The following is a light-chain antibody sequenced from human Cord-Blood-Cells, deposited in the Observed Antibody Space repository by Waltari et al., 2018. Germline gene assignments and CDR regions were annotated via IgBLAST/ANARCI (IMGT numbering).Light chain of an antibody. J-gene: IGKJ1*01. CDR2: AAS. CDR1: QSISSY. CDR3: QQSYSTPWT. Sequence: DIQMNQSPSSPSASVGARVTITCRASQSISSYLNWYQQKPGKAPKPLIYAASSLQSGVPSRFSGSGSGTDFTLTISSLQPEDFATYYCQQSYSTPWTFGQGTKVEIK. V-gene: IGKV1-39*01.